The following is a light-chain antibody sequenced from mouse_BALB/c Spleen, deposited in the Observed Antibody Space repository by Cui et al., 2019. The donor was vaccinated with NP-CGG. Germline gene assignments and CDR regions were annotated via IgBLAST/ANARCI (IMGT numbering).Light chain of an antibody. CDR3: ALWYSNHWV. Sequence: QAVVTQASALTTSPGETVTLTCRSSNGAVTTSNYANWVQEKPDHLFTGLIGGTNNRVPGVAARFSGSLIGDKAALTITGTQTEDEAIYFCALWYSNHWVFGGGTKLTVL. J-gene: IGLJ1*01. CDR2: GTN. V-gene: IGLV1*01. CDR1: NGAVTTSNY.